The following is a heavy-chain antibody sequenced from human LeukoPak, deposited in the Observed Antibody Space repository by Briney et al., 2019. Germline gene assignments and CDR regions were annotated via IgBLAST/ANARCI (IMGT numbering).Heavy chain of an antibody. D-gene: IGHD3-10*01. J-gene: IGHJ6*03. CDR1: GGSISSYY. V-gene: IGHV4-4*07. CDR2: IYTSGST. Sequence: PSETLSLTCTVSGGSISSYYWSWIRQPAGKGLEWIGRIYTSGSTNYNPSLKSRVTMSVDTSKNQFSLKLSSVTAADTAVYYCAREGRGSDYYYYMDVWGKGTTVTVSS. CDR3: AREGRGSDYYYYMDV.